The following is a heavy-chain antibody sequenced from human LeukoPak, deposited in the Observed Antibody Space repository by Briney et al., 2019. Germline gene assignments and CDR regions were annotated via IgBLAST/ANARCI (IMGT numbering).Heavy chain of an antibody. Sequence: PSETLSLTCTVSGGSVSSGSYYWSWIPQPPGKGLEWIGYDYYNGNTNYKSSLESRVTISVDTSKNQFSLNLTSVTAADGAVVDCARGPYFYDTEGFITPNYFDYWGQGTLVTISS. CDR2: DYYNGNT. V-gene: IGHV4-61*01. J-gene: IGHJ4*02. CDR3: ARGPYFYDTEGFITPNYFDY. CDR1: GGSVSSGSYY. D-gene: IGHD3-22*01.